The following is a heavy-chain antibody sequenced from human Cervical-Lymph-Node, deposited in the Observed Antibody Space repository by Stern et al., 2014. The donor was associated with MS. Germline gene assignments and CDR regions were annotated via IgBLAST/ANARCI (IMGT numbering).Heavy chain of an antibody. CDR1: GGTFISSYA. D-gene: IGHD6-13*01. CDR3: ARGLVSNRAAAAHHNLFDP. V-gene: IGHV1-69*09. J-gene: IGHJ5*02. CDR2: VLTILGLP. Sequence: VQLVQSGAEVKKPGTSVNVSCKASGGTFISSYAITWLRPPPGRGLGWMGRVLTILGLPNHAQKLQGRVTPTADTYTRPHHQELSSLRSEDTAVYDGARGLVSNRAAAAHHNLFDPWGQGTLVTVSS.